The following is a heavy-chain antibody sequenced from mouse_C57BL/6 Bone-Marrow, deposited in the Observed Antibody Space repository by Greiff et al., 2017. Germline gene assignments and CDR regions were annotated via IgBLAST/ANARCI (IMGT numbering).Heavy chain of an antibody. D-gene: IGHD2-2*01. Sequence: VQLQQPGAELVMPGASVKLSCKASGYTFTSYWMHWVKQRPGQGLEWIGEIDPSDSYTNYNQKFKGKSTLTVDKSSSTAYMQLSILTSEDSAVYYCARREGYDVLAYWGQGTLVTVSA. CDR3: ARREGYDVLAY. CDR1: GYTFTSYW. J-gene: IGHJ3*01. V-gene: IGHV1-69*01. CDR2: IDPSDSYT.